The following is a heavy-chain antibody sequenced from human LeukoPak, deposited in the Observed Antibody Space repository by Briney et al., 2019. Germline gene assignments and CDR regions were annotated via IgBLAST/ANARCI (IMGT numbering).Heavy chain of an antibody. Sequence: SETLSLTCTVSGGSISSYYWSWIRQPQGKGLEWIGYIYYSGSTNYNPSLKSRVTISVDTSKNQFSLKLSAVTAADTAVYYCARMRKQLVRFDYWGQGTLVTVSS. V-gene: IGHV4-59*01. D-gene: IGHD6-6*01. J-gene: IGHJ4*02. CDR1: GGSISSYY. CDR3: ARMRKQLVRFDY. CDR2: IYYSGST.